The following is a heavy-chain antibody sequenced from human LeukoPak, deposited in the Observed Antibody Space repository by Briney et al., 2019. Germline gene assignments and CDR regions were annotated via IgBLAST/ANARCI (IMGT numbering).Heavy chain of an antibody. D-gene: IGHD3-10*01. CDR1: GYTFTSNY. Sequence: ASVKVSCKAFGYTFTSNYMHWVRQAPGQGLEWMGWINPNSGGTNYAQKFQGRVTMTRDTSISTAYMELSRLRSDDTAVYYCARGNYYGSYSYWGQGTLVTVSS. CDR2: INPNSGGT. V-gene: IGHV1-2*02. CDR3: ARGNYYGSYSY. J-gene: IGHJ4*02.